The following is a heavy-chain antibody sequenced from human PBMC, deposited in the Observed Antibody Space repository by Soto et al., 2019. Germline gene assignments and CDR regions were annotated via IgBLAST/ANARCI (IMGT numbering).Heavy chain of an antibody. V-gene: IGHV4-59*01. CDR3: ARKGAAASYAHYYMDV. D-gene: IGHD6-13*01. Sequence: KSSETLSLTCTVSGGSISPYYWSWIRQPPGKGLEWIGYVYYSGNTNYNPSLESRVTISVDTSRNQFSLNLTPATAADTAVYYCARKGAAASYAHYYMDVWGRGTTVTVSS. CDR2: VYYSGNT. J-gene: IGHJ6*03. CDR1: GGSISPYY.